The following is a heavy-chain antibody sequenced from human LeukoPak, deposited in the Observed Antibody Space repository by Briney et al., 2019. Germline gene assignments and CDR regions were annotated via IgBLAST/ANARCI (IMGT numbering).Heavy chain of an antibody. Sequence: ASVKVSCKVSGDTVTELSIHWVRQAPGKGLEWMGGFDPEDGEIIYAQKFQGRVTMTEDTSTDTASMELTSLRSDDTAVYYCARDHSNDFWSGSGPLYYMDVWGKGTTVTVSS. D-gene: IGHD3-3*01. CDR1: GDTVTELS. J-gene: IGHJ6*03. CDR3: ARDHSNDFWSGSGPLYYMDV. CDR2: FDPEDGEI. V-gene: IGHV1-24*01.